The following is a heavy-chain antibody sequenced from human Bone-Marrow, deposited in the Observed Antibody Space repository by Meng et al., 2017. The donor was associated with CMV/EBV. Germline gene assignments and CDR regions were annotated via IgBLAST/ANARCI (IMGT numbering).Heavy chain of an antibody. V-gene: IGHV2-5*01. D-gene: IGHD6-13*01. J-gene: IGHJ4*02. CDR1: GFSLSTSGVG. CDR2: IYWNDDK. Sequence: SGPTLVKPTQTLTLTCTFSGFSLSTSGVGVGWIRQPPGKALEGLALIYWNDDKRYSPSLKSRLTITKDTSKNQVVLTMTNMDPVDTATYYCAHSLGYSSSWSTYPFDYWGQGTLVTVSS. CDR3: AHSLGYSSSWSTYPFDY.